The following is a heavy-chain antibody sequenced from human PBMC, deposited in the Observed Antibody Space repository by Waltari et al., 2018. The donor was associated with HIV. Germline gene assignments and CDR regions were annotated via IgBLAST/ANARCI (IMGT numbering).Heavy chain of an antibody. Sequence: QLQLQESGPGLVKPSETLSLTCTVSGGSISSSSYYWGWIRQPPGKGLEWIGSIYYSGITYYNPSLKSRVTISVDTSKNQFSLKLSSVTAADTAVYYCARQTKSTEFTMVAFDIWGQGTLVTVSS. D-gene: IGHD2-8*01. J-gene: IGHJ3*02. CDR3: ARQTKSTEFTMVAFDI. V-gene: IGHV4-39*01. CDR2: IYYSGIT. CDR1: GGSISSSSYY.